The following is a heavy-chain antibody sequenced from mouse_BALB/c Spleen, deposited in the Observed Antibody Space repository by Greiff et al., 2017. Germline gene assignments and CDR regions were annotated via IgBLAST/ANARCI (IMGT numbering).Heavy chain of an antibody. J-gene: IGHJ4*01. CDR2: ISDGGSYT. CDR3: ARALVGAMDY. D-gene: IGHD2-10*02. V-gene: IGHV5-4*02. CDR1: GFTFSDYY. Sequence: EVHLVESGGGLVKPGGSLKLSCAASGFTFSDYYMYWVRQTPEKRLEWVATISDGGSYTYYPDSVKGRFTISRDNAKNNLYLQMSSLKSEDTAMYYCARALVGAMDYWGQGTSVTVSS.